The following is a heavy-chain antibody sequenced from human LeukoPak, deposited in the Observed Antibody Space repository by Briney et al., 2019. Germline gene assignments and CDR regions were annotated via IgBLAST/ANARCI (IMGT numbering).Heavy chain of an antibody. J-gene: IGHJ4*02. CDR3: ARDPGYSSKHPDY. CDR2: ISSSGNTI. CDR1: GFTFSDYY. Sequence: GGSLRLSCAASGFTFSDYYMTWIRQAPGKGLEWLSYISSSGNTIYYADSVKGRFTISRDNAKNSLYLQMNSLRAEDTAVYYCARDPGYSSKHPDYWGQGTLVTVSS. D-gene: IGHD6-19*01. V-gene: IGHV3-11*01.